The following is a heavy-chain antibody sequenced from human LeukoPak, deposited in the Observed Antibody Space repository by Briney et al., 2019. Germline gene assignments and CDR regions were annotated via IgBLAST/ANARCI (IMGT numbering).Heavy chain of an antibody. V-gene: IGHV3-53*01. CDR1: GFTVSNNY. CDR2: IYSGGST. D-gene: IGHD6-19*01. Sequence: GGSLRLSCAASGFTVSNNYMSWVRQAPGKGLEWVSVIYSGGSTYYADSVQGRFTISRDNSKNTLYVQMNSLRADDAAVYYCARGYSSGWYGGYWGQGTLVTVSS. CDR3: ARGYSSGWYGGY. J-gene: IGHJ4*02.